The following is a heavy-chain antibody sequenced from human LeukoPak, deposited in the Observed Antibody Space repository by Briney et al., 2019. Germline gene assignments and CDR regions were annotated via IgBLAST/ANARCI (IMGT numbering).Heavy chain of an antibody. CDR3: AREVCSGGSCYLFSNYYYGMDV. J-gene: IGHJ6*04. D-gene: IGHD2-15*01. Sequence: ASVNVSCKASGGTFSSYAISWVRQAPGQGLEWMGGIIPIFGTANYAQKFQGRVTITADEPTSTAYMELSSLRSEDTAVYYCAREVCSGGSCYLFSNYYYGMDVWGKGTTVTVSS. CDR2: IIPIFGTA. V-gene: IGHV1-69*13. CDR1: GGTFSSYA.